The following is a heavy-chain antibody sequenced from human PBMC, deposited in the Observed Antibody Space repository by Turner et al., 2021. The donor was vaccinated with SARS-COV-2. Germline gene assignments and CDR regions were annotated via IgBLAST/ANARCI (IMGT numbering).Heavy chain of an antibody. V-gene: IGHV3-21*01. CDR3: ARWDNYYDSSGYYTPYYFDY. D-gene: IGHD3-22*01. Sequence: EVQLVESGGGLVKPGGSLRLSCAASGFTFSSYSMNWVRQAPGKGLEWVSCISSSSSYIYYADSVKGRFTISRDNAKNSLYLQMNSLRAEDTAVYYCARWDNYYDSSGYYTPYYFDYWGQGTLVTVSS. CDR2: ISSSSSYI. J-gene: IGHJ4*02. CDR1: GFTFSSYS.